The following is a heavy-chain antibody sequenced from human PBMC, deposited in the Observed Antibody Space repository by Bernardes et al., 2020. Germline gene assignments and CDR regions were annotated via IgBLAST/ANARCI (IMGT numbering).Heavy chain of an antibody. V-gene: IGHV3-23*01. CDR3: AKRSRDGYNSQIDY. Sequence: GGSLRLSCAASGFTFSNYAMNWVRQAPGKGLEWVSGDTDSGTITYYADSVKGRFTISRDNSKNTLYLQVNSLRAEDTALYYCAKRSRDGYNSQIDYWGQGTLVTVSS. D-gene: IGHD5-12*01. CDR1: GFTFSNYA. CDR2: DTDSGTIT. J-gene: IGHJ4*02.